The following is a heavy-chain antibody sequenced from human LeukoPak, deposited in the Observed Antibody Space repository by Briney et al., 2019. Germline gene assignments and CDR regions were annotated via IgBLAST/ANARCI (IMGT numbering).Heavy chain of an antibody. D-gene: IGHD6-19*01. CDR1: GFTFSSYW. CDR3: ARDRGSSYYYYYMDV. V-gene: IGHV3-74*01. CDR2: INSDGSST. J-gene: IGHJ6*03. Sequence: GGPLRLSCAASGFTFSSYWMHWVRQAPGKGLVWVSRINSDGSSTSYADSVKGRFAIFRDNAENTLYLQMNSLRAEDTAVYYCARDRGSSYYYYYMDVWGKGTTVTVSS.